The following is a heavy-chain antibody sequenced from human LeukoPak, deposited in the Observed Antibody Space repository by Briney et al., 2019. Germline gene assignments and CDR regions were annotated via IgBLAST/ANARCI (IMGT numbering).Heavy chain of an antibody. CDR3: ARQLPIIVVVPAAPGGLNWFDP. J-gene: IGHJ5*02. V-gene: IGHV4-30-4*01. Sequence: SETLSLTCSVFGGSISSGDYYWSWIRQPPGKGLEWIGYIYYSGNTYYNPSPKSRVTISVDTSKNQFSLKLSSVTAADTAVYYCARQLPIIVVVPAAPGGLNWFDPWGQGTLVTVSS. D-gene: IGHD2-2*01. CDR1: GGSISSGDYY. CDR2: IYYSGNT.